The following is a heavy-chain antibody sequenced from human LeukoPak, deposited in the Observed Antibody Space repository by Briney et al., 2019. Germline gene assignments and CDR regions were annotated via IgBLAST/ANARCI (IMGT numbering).Heavy chain of an antibody. J-gene: IGHJ4*02. V-gene: IGHV3-7*05. CDR2: KKEEGSRR. Sequence: GRSLRLLHAAWGFTYSRYWQSWVRQASGKGWEWEANKKEEGSRRHYADSVKGRFTISRDNARNSLYLQMGCLRAEDTAVYCCARQLSGWYDADPYWGQGTLVTVSS. CDR1: GFTYSRYW. CDR3: ARQLSGWYDADPY. D-gene: IGHD6-19*01.